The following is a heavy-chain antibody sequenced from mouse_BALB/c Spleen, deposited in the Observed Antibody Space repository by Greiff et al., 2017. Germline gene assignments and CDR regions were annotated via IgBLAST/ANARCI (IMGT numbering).Heavy chain of an antibody. CDR3: ARHTAHYYGSSYWFAY. J-gene: IGHJ3*01. CDR1: GFTFSSYG. Sequence: EVQLVESGGDLVKPGGSLKLSCAASGFTFSSYGMSWVRQTPDKRLEWVATISSGGSYTYYPDSVKGRFTISRDNAKNTLYLQMSSLKSEDTAMYYCARHTAHYYGSSYWFAYWGQGTLVTVSA. CDR2: ISSGGSYT. V-gene: IGHV5-6*01. D-gene: IGHD1-1*01.